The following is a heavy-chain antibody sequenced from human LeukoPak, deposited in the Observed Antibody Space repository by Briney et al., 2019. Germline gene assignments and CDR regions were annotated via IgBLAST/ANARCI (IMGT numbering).Heavy chain of an antibody. J-gene: IGHJ5*02. CDR2: INNSGST. D-gene: IGHD5-18*01. CDR3: ARGQPRGYSYGYGSNWFDP. CDR1: GGSFSGYY. Sequence: SETLSLTCAVYGGSFSGYYWSWIRQPPGKGLEWIGEINNSGSTNYNPSLKSRVTISVDTSKNQFSLKLSSVTAADTAVYYCARGQPRGYSYGYGSNWFDPWGQGTLVTVSS. V-gene: IGHV4-34*01.